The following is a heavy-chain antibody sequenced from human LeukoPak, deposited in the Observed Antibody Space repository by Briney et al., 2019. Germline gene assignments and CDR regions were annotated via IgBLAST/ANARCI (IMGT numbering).Heavy chain of an antibody. D-gene: IGHD6-19*01. CDR3: ARDSSGWYLFDY. J-gene: IGHJ4*02. V-gene: IGHV4-59*01. CDR1: GGSITNYY. CDR2: IYYSGST. Sequence: SETLSLTCTVSGGSITNYYWSWIRQPPGKGLEWIGYIYYSGSTNYNPSLKSRVTISVDTSKNQFSLKVSSVTAADTAVYYCARDSSGWYLFDYWGQGTLVTVSS.